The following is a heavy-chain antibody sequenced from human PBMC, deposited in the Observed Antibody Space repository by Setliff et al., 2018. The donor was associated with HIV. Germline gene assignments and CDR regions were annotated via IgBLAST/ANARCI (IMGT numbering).Heavy chain of an antibody. CDR2: INHSGTT. CDR3: ATVIGWNDATDC. Sequence: SETLSLTCVVYGGSFTNYYWSWIRQPPGKGLEWIGEINHSGTTNYNPSLKSRVIMSIDTSKNQFSLKLTSVTAADTAVYYCATVIGWNDATDCWGQGTLVTVSS. J-gene: IGHJ4*02. D-gene: IGHD1-1*01. CDR1: GGSFTNYY. V-gene: IGHV4-34*01.